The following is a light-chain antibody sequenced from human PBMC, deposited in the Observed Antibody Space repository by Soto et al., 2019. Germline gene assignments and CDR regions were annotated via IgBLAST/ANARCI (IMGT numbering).Light chain of an antibody. V-gene: IGKV3-20*01. CDR3: QQTYSTPGT. Sequence: EIVLTQSPATLSLSPGERATLSFRASQSVSSSYLAWYQQKPGQAPRLLIYGASSRATGIPERFSGCGSGTDFARAISSQHSEDFATYYCQQTYSTPGTFGQGTKVDIK. CDR1: QSVSSSY. J-gene: IGKJ1*01. CDR2: GAS.